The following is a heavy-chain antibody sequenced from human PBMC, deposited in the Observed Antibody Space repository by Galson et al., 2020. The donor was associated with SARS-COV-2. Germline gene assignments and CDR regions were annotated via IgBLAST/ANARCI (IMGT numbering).Heavy chain of an antibody. CDR2: ISYDGSTR. J-gene: IGHJ4*02. D-gene: IGHD4-17*01. V-gene: IGHV3-30*04. Sequence: LSLTCAASGFTLSTYSMHWVRQAPGKGLEWVAIISYDGSTRYKSDFVKGRFTISRDTSRNTLYLQMNSVRGEDTAVYYCAREGPSVTTSEIDYWGQGTLVTVSA. CDR3: AREGPSVTTSEIDY. CDR1: GFTLSTYS.